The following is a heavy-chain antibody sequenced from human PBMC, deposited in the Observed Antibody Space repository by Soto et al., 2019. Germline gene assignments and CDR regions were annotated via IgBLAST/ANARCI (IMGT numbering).Heavy chain of an antibody. V-gene: IGHV3-23*01. CDR3: AKDMSEGVGYCSGGSCFPFDY. Sequence: EVQLLESGGGLLQPGGCLRLSCAASGFTFSSYAMSWVRQAPGKGLEWVSAISGSGGSTYYADSVKGRFTISRDNSKNTLYLQMNSLRAEDTAVYYCAKDMSEGVGYCSGGSCFPFDYWGQGTLVTVSS. CDR2: ISGSGGST. CDR1: GFTFSSYA. D-gene: IGHD2-15*01. J-gene: IGHJ4*02.